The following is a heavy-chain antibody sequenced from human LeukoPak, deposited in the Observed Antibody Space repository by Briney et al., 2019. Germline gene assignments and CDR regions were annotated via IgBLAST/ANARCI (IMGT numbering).Heavy chain of an antibody. CDR2: IISDGSIT. CDR1: GFTFSRYW. CDR3: AKGNTMIVVVSDY. Sequence: GGSLRLSCAASGFTFSRYWMHWVRQAPGKGLVWVSRIISDGSITTYADSVKGRFTISRDNAKNTLYLQMNSLRAEDTAVYYCAKGNTMIVVVSDYWGQGTLVTVSS. V-gene: IGHV3-74*03. D-gene: IGHD3-22*01. J-gene: IGHJ4*02.